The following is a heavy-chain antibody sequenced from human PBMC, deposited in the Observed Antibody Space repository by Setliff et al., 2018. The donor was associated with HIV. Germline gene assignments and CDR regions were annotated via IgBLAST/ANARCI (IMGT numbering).Heavy chain of an antibody. V-gene: IGHV3-30*02. CDR3: ANSYSASGNYHYYDYLDV. D-gene: IGHD3-10*01. CDR2: IWYDGNNI. CDR1: GFTFSSYG. Sequence: GGSLRLSCAASGFTFSSYGMHWVRQAPGKGLEWVAFIWYDGNNIKYADSVKGRFTISRDNSKNTLYLQMNSLRIEDSGAYYCANSYSASGNYHYYDYLDVWGKGTTVTVSS. J-gene: IGHJ6*03.